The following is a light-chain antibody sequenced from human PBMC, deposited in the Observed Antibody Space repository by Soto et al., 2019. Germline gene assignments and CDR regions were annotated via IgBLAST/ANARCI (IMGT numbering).Light chain of an antibody. CDR2: EVT. Sequence: QSALTQPVSVSGSPGQSITISCTGTSSDVGGYNYVSWYQQHPGKAPKLMIYEVTKRPSGVSNRFSGSKSGNTASLTISGLQAEDEADYYCSSYTTDISPYVFGTGTKVTVL. CDR3: SSYTTDISPYV. V-gene: IGLV2-14*01. J-gene: IGLJ1*01. CDR1: SSDVGGYNY.